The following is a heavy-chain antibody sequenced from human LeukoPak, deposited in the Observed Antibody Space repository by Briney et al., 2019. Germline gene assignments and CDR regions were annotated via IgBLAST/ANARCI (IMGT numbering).Heavy chain of an antibody. CDR3: ASTSCSGGSCYRGGWFDP. Sequence: SETLSLTCAVYGGSFSGYYWSWIRQPPGKGLEWIGEINNSGSTNYNPSHKNRVTILVDTSKNQFSLKLSSVTAADAAVYYCASTSCSGGSCYRGGWFDPWGQGTLVTVSS. CDR2: INNSGST. CDR1: GGSFSGYY. D-gene: IGHD2-15*01. J-gene: IGHJ5*02. V-gene: IGHV4-34*01.